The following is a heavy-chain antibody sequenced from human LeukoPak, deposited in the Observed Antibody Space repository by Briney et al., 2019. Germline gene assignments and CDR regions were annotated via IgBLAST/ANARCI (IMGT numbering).Heavy chain of an antibody. J-gene: IGHJ6*03. V-gene: IGHV4-59*01. D-gene: IGHD6-13*01. CDR1: GGSISSYY. CDR3: ARVYSSSWPPYYYYYMDV. Sequence: PSETLSLTCTVSGGSISSYYWSWIRQPPGKGLEWIGYIYYSGSTNYNPSLKSRVTMSVDTSKNQFSLKLSSVTAADTAVYYCARVYSSSWPPYYYYYMDVWGKGTTVTISS. CDR2: IYYSGST.